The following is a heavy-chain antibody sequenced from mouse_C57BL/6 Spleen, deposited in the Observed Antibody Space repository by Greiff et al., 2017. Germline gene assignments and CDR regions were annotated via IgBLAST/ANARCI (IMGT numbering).Heavy chain of an antibody. Sequence: VQLQQSGPELVKPGASVKMSCTASGYTFTDYNMHWVKQSHGKSLEWIGYINPNNGGTSYNQKFKGKVTFTVNKSSSTAYMELRSLPSEDSAVYYCASPLYDGGSSPWFAFWGKGTLVTVSA. J-gene: IGHJ3*01. D-gene: IGHD1-1*01. CDR1: GYTFTDYN. CDR2: INPNNGGT. V-gene: IGHV1-22*01. CDR3: ASPLYDGGSSPWFAF.